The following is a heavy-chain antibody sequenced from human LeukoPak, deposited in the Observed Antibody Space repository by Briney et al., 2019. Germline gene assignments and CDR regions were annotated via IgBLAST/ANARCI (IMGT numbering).Heavy chain of an antibody. CDR1: GFTFSSYG. J-gene: IGHJ6*02. Sequence: PGGSLRLSCAASGFTFSSYGMHWVRQAPGKGLEWVAVISYDGSNKYYADFVDGRINNSRDNSKNTLYLKMNSLRAEDMAVYYCAKIPILTGYYIDYYYYGMDVWGQGTTVTVSS. CDR2: ISYDGSNK. CDR3: AKIPILTGYYIDYYYYGMDV. V-gene: IGHV3-30*18. D-gene: IGHD3-9*01.